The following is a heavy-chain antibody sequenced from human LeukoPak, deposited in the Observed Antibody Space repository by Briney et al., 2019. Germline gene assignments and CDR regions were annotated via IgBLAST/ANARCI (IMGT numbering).Heavy chain of an antibody. J-gene: IGHJ1*01. V-gene: IGHV3-15*01. D-gene: IGHD1-26*01. CDR3: STAVNGSYFD. CDR2: IKSNPDGGTA. Sequence: GGSLRLSCAASGFTFTYAWMTWVRQAPGKGLEGVGRIKSNPDGGTADYAAPVKGRFTISRDDSRNTLYLQMNNLEIDDTAVYFCSTAVNGSYFDWGEGTLVIVSS. CDR1: GFTFTYAW.